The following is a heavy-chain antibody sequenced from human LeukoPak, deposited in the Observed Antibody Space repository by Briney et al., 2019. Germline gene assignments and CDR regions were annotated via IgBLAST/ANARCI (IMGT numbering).Heavy chain of an antibody. J-gene: IGHJ4*02. Sequence: GGSLRLSCAASGYTFSSDWMSWGRQPPAKGLEWGADIKHDGSEKYYVESVKGRFTISRDNAKNSLYLQMNSLRAEDTAVYYCARAHDSRGYVTGYYFDYWGQGTLVTVSS. CDR1: GYTFSSDW. CDR2: IKHDGSEK. D-gene: IGHD3-22*01. CDR3: ARAHDSRGYVTGYYFDY. V-gene: IGHV3-7*01.